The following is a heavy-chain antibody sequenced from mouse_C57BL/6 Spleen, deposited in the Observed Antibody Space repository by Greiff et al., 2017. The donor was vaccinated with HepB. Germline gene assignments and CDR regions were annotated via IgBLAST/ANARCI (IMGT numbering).Heavy chain of an antibody. CDR3: ARSGGNPYYVDY. CDR1: GYTFTSYW. J-gene: IGHJ2*01. CDR2: IDPSDSYT. Sequence: QVQLQQPGAELVMPGASVKLSCKASGYTFTSYWMHWVKQRPGQGLEWIGEIDPSDSYTNYNQKFKGKSTLTVDKSSSTAYMQLSSLTSEDSAVYYCARSGGNPYYVDYWGQGTTLTVSS. D-gene: IGHD1-1*02. V-gene: IGHV1-69*01.